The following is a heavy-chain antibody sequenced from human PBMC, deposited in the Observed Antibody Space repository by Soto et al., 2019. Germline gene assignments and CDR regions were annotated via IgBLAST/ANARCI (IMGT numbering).Heavy chain of an antibody. CDR2: IYYSGST. CDR1: GGSISSSSYY. Sequence: SETLSLTCTVSGGSISSSSYYWGWIRQPQGKGLERIGSIYYSGSTYYNTYLKSRVTISVDTSKNQFSLKLSSVTAADSAVYYCASPKIAFYNWFDPWGQGTLVTVSS. V-gene: IGHV4-39*01. CDR3: ASPKIAFYNWFDP. D-gene: IGHD3-3*02. J-gene: IGHJ5*02.